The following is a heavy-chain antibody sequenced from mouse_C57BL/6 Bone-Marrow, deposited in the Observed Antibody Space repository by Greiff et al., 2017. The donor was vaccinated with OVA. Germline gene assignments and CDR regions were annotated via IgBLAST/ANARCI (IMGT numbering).Heavy chain of an antibody. V-gene: IGHV1-15*01. CDR1: GYTFTDYE. CDR2: IDPETGGT. Sequence: VKLQQSGAELVRPGASVTLSCKASGYTFTDYEMHWVKQTPVHGLEWIGAIDPETGGTAYNQKFKGKAILTADKSSSTAYMELRSLTSEDSAVYYCTRGGFPYFDYWGQGTTLTVSS. J-gene: IGHJ2*01. CDR3: TRGGFPYFDY.